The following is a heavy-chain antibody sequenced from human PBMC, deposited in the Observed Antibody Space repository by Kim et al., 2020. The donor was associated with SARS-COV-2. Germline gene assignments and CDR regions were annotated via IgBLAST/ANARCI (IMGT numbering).Heavy chain of an antibody. Sequence: GGSLRLSCAASGFTFSSYSMNWVRQAPGKGLEWVSSISSSSSYIYYADSVKGRFTISRDNAKNSLYLQMNSLRAEDTAVYYCARRGSGNYGMDVWGQGTTVTVSS. V-gene: IGHV3-21*01. J-gene: IGHJ6*02. D-gene: IGHD3-10*01. CDR1: GFTFSSYS. CDR2: ISSSSSYI. CDR3: ARRGSGNYGMDV.